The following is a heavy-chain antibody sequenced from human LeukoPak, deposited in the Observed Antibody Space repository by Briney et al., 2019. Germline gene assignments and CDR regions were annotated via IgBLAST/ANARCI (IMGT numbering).Heavy chain of an antibody. CDR1: GFIFDSYG. CDR3: ARSAVQANTPFYFDF. J-gene: IGHJ4*02. Sequence: GGSLRPSCSAYGFIFDSYGMNWVRQAPGSGLQWVAYISAGSSNTFYADSVKGRFTISRDDADNFLHLQMNSLSAEDTAVYYCARSAVQANTPFYFDFWGQGALVTVSS. CDR2: ISAGSSNT. V-gene: IGHV3-48*01. D-gene: IGHD1-26*01.